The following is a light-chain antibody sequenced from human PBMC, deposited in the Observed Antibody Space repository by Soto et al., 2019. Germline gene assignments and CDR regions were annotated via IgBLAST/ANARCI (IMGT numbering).Light chain of an antibody. CDR3: CSFAGSNIWV. J-gene: IGLJ3*02. CDR1: TSDIGSYYL. Sequence: QSALTQPASVSGSPGRSITISCTGTTSDIGSYYLVSWYQQHPGKAPKLMIYEATKRPSGVSDRFSGSRSGNTASLTISGLQAQDEADYYCCSFAGSNIWVFGGGTKLTVL. V-gene: IGLV2-23*01. CDR2: EAT.